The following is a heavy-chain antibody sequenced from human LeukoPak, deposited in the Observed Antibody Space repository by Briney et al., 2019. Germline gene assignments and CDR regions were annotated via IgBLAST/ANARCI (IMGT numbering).Heavy chain of an antibody. V-gene: IGHV3-23*01. CDR3: AKGRNFDY. CDR1: GFTFGTYV. J-gene: IGHJ4*02. Sequence: GGSLRLSCAASGFTFGTYVMTWVRQAPGKGLEWVSTISGSGGTTYYADSVKGRFTTSRDNSKNTLDLQMNSLRAEDTAVYYCAKGRNFDYWGQGTLVTVSS. CDR2: ISGSGGTT.